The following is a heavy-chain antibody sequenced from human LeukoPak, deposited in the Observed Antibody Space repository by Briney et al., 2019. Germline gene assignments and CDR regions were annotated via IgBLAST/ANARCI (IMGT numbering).Heavy chain of an antibody. CDR1: GFTFSNHW. Sequence: GGSLRLSCAASGFTFSNHWMAWVRQAPGKGLEWVANVRPDERAKYYVDSVKGRFTISRDNAKSSLYLQMNSLRVEDTAVYFCARERFGYSDSDYWGQGTLVTVSS. V-gene: IGHV3-7*03. D-gene: IGHD1-26*01. CDR2: VRPDERAK. J-gene: IGHJ4*02. CDR3: ARERFGYSDSDY.